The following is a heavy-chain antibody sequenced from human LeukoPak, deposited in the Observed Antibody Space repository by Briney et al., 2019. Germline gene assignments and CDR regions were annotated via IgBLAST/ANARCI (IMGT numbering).Heavy chain of an antibody. D-gene: IGHD3-3*01. Sequence: ASVKVSCKASGYTSTSYGISWVRQAPGQGLEWMGWISAYNGNTNYAQKLQGRVTMTTDTSTSTAYMELRSLRSDDTAVYYCATTDTIFGVVTPDAFDIWGQGTMVTASS. CDR1: GYTSTSYG. V-gene: IGHV1-18*01. CDR2: ISAYNGNT. J-gene: IGHJ3*02. CDR3: ATTDTIFGVVTPDAFDI.